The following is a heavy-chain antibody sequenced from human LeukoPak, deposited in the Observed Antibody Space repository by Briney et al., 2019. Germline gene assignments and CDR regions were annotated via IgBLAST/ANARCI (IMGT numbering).Heavy chain of an antibody. CDR2: IRSKAYGGTT. D-gene: IGHD3-10*01. V-gene: IGHV3-49*03. J-gene: IGHJ4*02. Sequence: GGSLRLSCTASGFTFGDYAMSWFRQAPGKGLEWVGFIRSKAYGGTTEYAASVKGRFTISRDDSKSIAYLQMNSLKTEDTAVYYCTRDNYYGSGSYYNGFDYWGQGTLVTVSS. CDR1: GFTFGDYA. CDR3: TRDNYYGSGSYYNGFDY.